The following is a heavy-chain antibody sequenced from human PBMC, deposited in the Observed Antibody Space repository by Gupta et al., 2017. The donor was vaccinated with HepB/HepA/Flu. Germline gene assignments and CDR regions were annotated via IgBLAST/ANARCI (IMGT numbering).Heavy chain of an antibody. D-gene: IGHD3-3*01. CDR2: ISFSGDSI. CDR3: ATGPGDFWSGYYLGYFDY. J-gene: IGHJ4*02. Sequence: EVQVVESGGGLVQPGGSWRLSCAASGFTLTPYSMHWVRQAPGRGLEWVSYISFSGDSIYYADSVKGRFTISRDNAENSLFLQMNSLRAEDTAIYYCATGPGDFWSGYYLGYFDYWGQGTLVTVSS. V-gene: IGHV3-21*01. CDR1: GFTLTPYS.